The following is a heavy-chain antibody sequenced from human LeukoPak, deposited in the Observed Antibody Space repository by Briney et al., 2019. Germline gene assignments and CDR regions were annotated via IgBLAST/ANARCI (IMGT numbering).Heavy chain of an antibody. CDR2: VSTSGNT. CDR1: GASFSRGAFF. J-gene: IGHJ3*02. V-gene: IGHV4-61*02. CDR3: ARERAGEGALDI. Sequence: PSETLSLTCTVSGASFSRGAFFWRWLRQPAGEGLDWIGRVSTSGNTYYTHPLKSRFTISFDTSKYQFFLSLSSVTAADTAVYYCARERAGEGALDIWGQGTLVTVSS. D-gene: IGHD3-10*01.